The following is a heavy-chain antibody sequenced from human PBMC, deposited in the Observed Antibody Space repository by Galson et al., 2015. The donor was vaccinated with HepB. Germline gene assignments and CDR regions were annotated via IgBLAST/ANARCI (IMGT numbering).Heavy chain of an antibody. Sequence: SLRLSCAVSGFTVTGNYVTWVRQAPGKGLEWVSIIYSGGSTYYADSVKGRFTISRDNSKNMLYLQMNNLRAEDTAVYYCARVLYGDYTNYFDYRGQGTLVTVSS. V-gene: IGHV3-53*01. D-gene: IGHD4-17*01. CDR2: IYSGGST. CDR1: GFTVTGNY. CDR3: ARVLYGDYTNYFDY. J-gene: IGHJ4*02.